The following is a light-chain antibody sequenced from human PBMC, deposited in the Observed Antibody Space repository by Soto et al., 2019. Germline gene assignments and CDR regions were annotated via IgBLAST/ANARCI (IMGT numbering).Light chain of an antibody. CDR1: QSVSSY. CDR2: DAS. Sequence: EIALTQSPATLSFSTGERATLSFMASQSVSSYLAWYQQKPSQAPRLLIYDASNRATGIPARFSGSGSGTDFTLTISSLEPEDFAVYYCQQRSNWPPLFTFGPGTKVDIK. V-gene: IGKV3-11*01. J-gene: IGKJ3*01. CDR3: QQRSNWPPLFT.